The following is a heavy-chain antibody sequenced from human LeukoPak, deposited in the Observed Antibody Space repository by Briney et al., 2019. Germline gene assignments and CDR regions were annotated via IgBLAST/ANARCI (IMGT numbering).Heavy chain of an antibody. V-gene: IGHV3-23*01. CDR1: GFXFSSYA. CDR3: AKAADYDSSGPLGY. J-gene: IGHJ4*02. Sequence: GGSLRLSCAASGFXFSSYAISWVRQAPGKGLEWVSAISGSGGSTYYADSVKGRFTISRDNSKNTLYLQMNSLRAEDTAVYYCAKAADYDSSGPLGYWGQGTLVTVSS. D-gene: IGHD3-22*01. CDR2: ISGSGGST.